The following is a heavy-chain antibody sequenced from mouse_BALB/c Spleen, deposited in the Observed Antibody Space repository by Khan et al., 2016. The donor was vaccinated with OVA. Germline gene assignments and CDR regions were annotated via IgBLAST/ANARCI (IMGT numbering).Heavy chain of an antibody. V-gene: IGHV3-6*02. CDR2: ITSGGSF. Sequence: EVQLQESGPGLVKPSQSLSLTCSVTGYSITSGYYWNWIRQFPGNKLEWMGYITSGGSFNYNPSLKNRISITRDTSNNQFFLKLNFVTPEDTAAYYCARAERWYDYWGQETLVTVSA. CDR1: GYSITSGYY. CDR3: ARAERWYDY. J-gene: IGHJ3*01.